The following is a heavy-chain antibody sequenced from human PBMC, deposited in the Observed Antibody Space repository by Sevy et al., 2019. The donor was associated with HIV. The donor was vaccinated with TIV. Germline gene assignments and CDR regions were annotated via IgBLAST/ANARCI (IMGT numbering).Heavy chain of an antibody. D-gene: IGHD6-13*01. CDR2: ISYDGSNK. CDR1: GFTFSSYG. CDR3: AKDRTTGIAAAGTPFDY. V-gene: IGHV3-30*18. J-gene: IGHJ4*02. Sequence: GGSLRLSCAASGFTFSSYGMHWVRQAPGKGLEWVAVISYDGSNKYYADSVKGRFTISRDNSKNTLYLQMNSLRAEDTAAYYCAKDRTTGIAAAGTPFDYWGQGTLVTVSS.